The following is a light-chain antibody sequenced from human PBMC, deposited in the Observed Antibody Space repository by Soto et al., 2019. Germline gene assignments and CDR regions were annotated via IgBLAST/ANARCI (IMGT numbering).Light chain of an antibody. CDR1: QGVTTN. V-gene: IGKV3-15*01. CDR2: DVS. CDR3: QQYNTWPFS. J-gene: IGKJ5*01. Sequence: MRDSPCTLAVLGGERTTITSRAGQGVTTNFAWYQQKSGQSPRLLIYDVSIRATGVPARFSATESETDGTIALRGLKSEDASVYVCQQYNTWPFSFSQGTRLEIK.